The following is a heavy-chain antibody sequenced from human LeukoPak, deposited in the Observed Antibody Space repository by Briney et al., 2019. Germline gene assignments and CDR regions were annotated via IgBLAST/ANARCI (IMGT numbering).Heavy chain of an antibody. D-gene: IGHD2-2*01. CDR3: ARGVVPAAYNNWFDP. CDR2: MNPYSGNT. Sequence: GASVKVSCKASGYTFTSYDINWVRQATGQGLEWMGWMNPYSGNTGYAQKFQGRVTMTRNTSISTAYMELSSLRSEDTAVYYCARGVVPAAYNNWFDPWGQGTLVTVSS. J-gene: IGHJ5*02. V-gene: IGHV1-8*01. CDR1: GYTFTSYD.